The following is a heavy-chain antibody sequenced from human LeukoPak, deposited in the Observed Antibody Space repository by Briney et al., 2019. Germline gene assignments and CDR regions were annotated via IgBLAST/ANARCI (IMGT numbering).Heavy chain of an antibody. Sequence: ASVKVSCKASGYTFTGYYMHWVRQAPGQGLEWMGWINPNSGGTNYAQKFQGRVTMTRDTSISTAYMELSRLRSDDTAVYYCARDPGGAMVRAYYYYMDVWGKGTTVTISS. D-gene: IGHD3-10*01. J-gene: IGHJ6*03. V-gene: IGHV1-2*02. CDR2: INPNSGGT. CDR3: ARDPGGAMVRAYYYYMDV. CDR1: GYTFTGYY.